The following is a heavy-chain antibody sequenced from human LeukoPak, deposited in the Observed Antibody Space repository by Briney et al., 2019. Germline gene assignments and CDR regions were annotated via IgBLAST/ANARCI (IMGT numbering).Heavy chain of an antibody. V-gene: IGHV3-30*18. CDR2: ISYDGSNK. Sequence: PGGSLRLSCAASGFTFSSYGMHWVRQAPGKGLEWVAVISYDGSNKYYADSVKGRFTISRDNSKNTLYLQMNSLRAEDTAVYYCAKDKAYYDFWSGYYSPYYFDYWGQGTLVTVSS. CDR1: GFTFSSYG. CDR3: AKDKAYYDFWSGYYSPYYFDY. J-gene: IGHJ4*02. D-gene: IGHD3-3*01.